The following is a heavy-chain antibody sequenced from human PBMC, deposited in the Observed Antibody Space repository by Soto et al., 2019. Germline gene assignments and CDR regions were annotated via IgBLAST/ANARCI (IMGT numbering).Heavy chain of an antibody. J-gene: IGHJ6*02. CDR3: ARTSAPEIPPDV. Sequence: ASVKVSCKASGYTFTSYGISWLRQAPGQGLEWMGWISAYNGNTNYAQKLQGRVTMTTDTSTSTAYMELRSLRSDDTAVYYCARTSAPEIPPDVWGQGTTVTVSS. D-gene: IGHD2-2*01. CDR1: GYTFTSYG. V-gene: IGHV1-18*01. CDR2: ISAYNGNT.